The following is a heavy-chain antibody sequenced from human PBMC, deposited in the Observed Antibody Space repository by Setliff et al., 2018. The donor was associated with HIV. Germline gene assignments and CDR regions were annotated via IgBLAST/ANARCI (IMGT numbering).Heavy chain of an antibody. CDR1: GSTFGTYD. J-gene: IGHJ4*02. CDR3: ARDLDSSGYFNSLNY. V-gene: IGHV1-8*01. Sequence: ASVKVSCKASGSTFGTYDINWVRQAPGQGPEWMGWMNPNSGNTGYAPKLQGRVTMTRNTSISTAYMELRSLRSDDTAVYYCARDLDSSGYFNSLNYWGQGTLVTVSS. D-gene: IGHD3-22*01. CDR2: MNPNSGNT.